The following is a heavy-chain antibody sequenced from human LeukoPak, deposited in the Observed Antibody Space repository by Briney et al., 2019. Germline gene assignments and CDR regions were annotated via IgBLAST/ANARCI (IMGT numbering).Heavy chain of an antibody. CDR2: ISWDGGST. D-gene: IGHD1-7*01. CDR3: AKADGWGELNYFDY. J-gene: IGHJ4*02. CDR1: GFTFDDYT. V-gene: IGHV3-43*01. Sequence: GGSLRLSCAASGFTFDDYTMHWVRQAPGKGLEWVSLISWDGGSTYYADSVKGRFTISRDNSKNSLYLQMNSLRTVDTALYYCAKADGWGELNYFDYWGQGTLVTVSS.